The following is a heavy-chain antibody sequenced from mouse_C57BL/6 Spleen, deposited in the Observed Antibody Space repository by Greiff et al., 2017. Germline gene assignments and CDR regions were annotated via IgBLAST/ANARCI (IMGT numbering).Heavy chain of an antibody. J-gene: IGHJ2*01. V-gene: IGHV1-19*01. CDR2: INPYNGGT. CDR3: ARGGDGSSSYYFDY. Sequence: VQLQQSGPVLVKPGASVKMSCKASGYTFTDYYMNWVKQSHGKSLEWIGVINPYNGGTSYNQKFKGKATLTVDKSSSTAYMELNSLTSEDSAVYYCARGGDGSSSYYFDYWGQGTTLTVSS. D-gene: IGHD1-1*01. CDR1: GYTFTDYY.